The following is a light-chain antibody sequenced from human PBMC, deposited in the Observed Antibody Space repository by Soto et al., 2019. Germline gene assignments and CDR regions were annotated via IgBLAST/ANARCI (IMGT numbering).Light chain of an antibody. Sequence: QSALTQPASVSGSPGQSITISCSGSTSDVGGHDFVSWYQHHPGKAPKLLIFEVTNRPSGVSHRFSGSKSGNPASLTISGLQVEDEADYYCTSYTSRSPYVFGSGTKVTVL. CDR1: TSDVGGHDF. J-gene: IGLJ1*01. V-gene: IGLV2-14*01. CDR3: TSYTSRSPYV. CDR2: EVT.